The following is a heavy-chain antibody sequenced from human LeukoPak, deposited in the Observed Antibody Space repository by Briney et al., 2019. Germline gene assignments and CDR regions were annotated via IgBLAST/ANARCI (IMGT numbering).Heavy chain of an antibody. V-gene: IGHV1-69*04. CDR3: ARDVEYYYDSSLWRAFDI. CDR2: IIPILGIA. D-gene: IGHD3-22*01. Sequence: GASVKVSCKASGGTFSSYAISWVRQAPGLGLEWMGRIIPILGIANYAQKFQGRVTITADKSTSTAYMELSSLRSEDTAVYYCARDVEYYYDSSLWRAFDIWGQGTMVTVSS. J-gene: IGHJ3*02. CDR1: GGTFSSYA.